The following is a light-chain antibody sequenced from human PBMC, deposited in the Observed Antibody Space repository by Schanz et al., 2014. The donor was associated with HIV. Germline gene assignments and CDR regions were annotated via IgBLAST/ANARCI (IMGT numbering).Light chain of an antibody. V-gene: IGLV1-40*01. J-gene: IGLJ2*01. CDR3: AAWDDSLSGHVV. CDR2: GNN. CDR1: SSNIGAGYD. Sequence: QSVLTQPPSVSGAPGQGITISCTGTSSNIGAGYDVHWYQHLPGRAPKLLIYGNNNRPSGVPDRFSGSKSGTSASLAISGLRSEDEADYYCAAWDDSLSGHVVFGGGTKLTVL.